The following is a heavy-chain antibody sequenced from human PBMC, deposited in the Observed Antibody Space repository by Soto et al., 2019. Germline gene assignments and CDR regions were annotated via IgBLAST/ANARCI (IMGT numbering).Heavy chain of an antibody. J-gene: IGHJ4*02. Sequence: SETLSLTCAVSGGSICRGGYSWGWIRQPPGKGLEWIGYIYYSGSTNYNPSLKSRVTISVDTSKNQFSLKLSSVTAADTAVYYCARHHDSWGQGTLVTVSS. CDR2: IYYSGST. V-gene: IGHV4-61*05. CDR1: GGSICRGGYS. CDR3: ARHHDS.